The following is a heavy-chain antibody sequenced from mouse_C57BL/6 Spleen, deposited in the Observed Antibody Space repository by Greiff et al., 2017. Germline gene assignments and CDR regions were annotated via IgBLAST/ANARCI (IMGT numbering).Heavy chain of an antibody. CDR1: GYAFSSSW. Sequence: QVQLKESGPELVKPGASVKISCKASGYAFSSSWMNWVKQRPGKGLEWIGRIYPGDGDTNYNGKFKGKATLTADKSSSTAYMQLSSLTSEDSAVYFCARNYYFDEWGQGTTLTVSS. J-gene: IGHJ2*01. V-gene: IGHV1-82*01. CDR2: IYPGDGDT. CDR3: ARNYYFDE.